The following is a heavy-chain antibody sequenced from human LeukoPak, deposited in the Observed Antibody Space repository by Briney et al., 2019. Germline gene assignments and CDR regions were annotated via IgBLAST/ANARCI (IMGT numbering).Heavy chain of an antibody. V-gene: IGHV4-59*01. Sequence: NPSETLSLTCTVSGGSISSYYWSWIRQPPGKGLEWIGYIYYSGSTNYNPSLKSRVTISVDTSKNQFSLKLSSVTAADTAVYYCARDEGSGVLNWFDPWGQGTLVTVSS. D-gene: IGHD3-10*01. CDR3: ARDEGSGVLNWFDP. CDR2: IYYSGST. CDR1: GGSISSYY. J-gene: IGHJ5*02.